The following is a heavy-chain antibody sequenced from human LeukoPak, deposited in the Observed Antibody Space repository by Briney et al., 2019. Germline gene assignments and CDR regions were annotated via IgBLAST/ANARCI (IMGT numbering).Heavy chain of an antibody. D-gene: IGHD3-3*01. J-gene: IGHJ5*02. CDR2: IYYSGST. CDR1: GGSISSYY. V-gene: IGHV4-59*01. CDR3: ARDLHDYDFWSGYYSNWFDP. Sequence: PSETLSLTCTASGGSISSYYWSWIRQPPGKRLEWIGYIYYSGSTNYNPSLKSRVTISVDTSKNQFSLKLSSVTAADTAVYYCARDLHDYDFWSGYYSNWFDPWGQGTLVTVSS.